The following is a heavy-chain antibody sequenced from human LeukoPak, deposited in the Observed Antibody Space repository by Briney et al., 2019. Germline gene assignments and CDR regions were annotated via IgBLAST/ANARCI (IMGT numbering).Heavy chain of an antibody. CDR3: ARPRGYSYGYSFDY. J-gene: IGHJ4*02. Sequence: GSLRLSCAASGFTFSSYSVNWVRQAPGKGLEWVSYISSSSSTIYYADSVKGRFTISRDNAKNSLYLQMNSLRAEDTAVYYCARPRGYSYGYSFDYWGQGTLVTVSS. V-gene: IGHV3-48*01. CDR2: ISSSSSTI. D-gene: IGHD5-18*01. CDR1: GFTFSSYS.